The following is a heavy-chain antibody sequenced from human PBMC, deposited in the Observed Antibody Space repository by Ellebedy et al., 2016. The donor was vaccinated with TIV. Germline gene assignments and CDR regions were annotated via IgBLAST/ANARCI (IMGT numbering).Heavy chain of an antibody. V-gene: IGHV3-48*01. CDR3: ARARGLYNFDY. CDR1: GFTFSSYS. Sequence: GGSLRLSXAASGFTFSSYSMNWVRQAPGKGLEWVSYISSSSSTIYYADSVKGRFTISRDNAKNSLYLQMNSLRAEDTAVYYCARARGLYNFDYWGQGTLVTVSS. CDR2: ISSSSSTI. J-gene: IGHJ4*02. D-gene: IGHD3-10*01.